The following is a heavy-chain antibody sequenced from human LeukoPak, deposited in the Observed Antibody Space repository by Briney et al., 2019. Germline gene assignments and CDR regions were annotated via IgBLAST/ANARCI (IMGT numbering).Heavy chain of an antibody. J-gene: IGHJ3*02. CDR1: GGSISSYY. Sequence: PSETLSLTCAVSGGSISSYYWSWIRQPPGKGLEWIGYIYYSGSTNYNPSLKSRVTISVDTSKNQFSLKLSSVTAADTAVYYCVREGWDYDSSGYSAFDIWGQGTMVTVSS. CDR2: IYYSGST. V-gene: IGHV4-59*01. D-gene: IGHD3-22*01. CDR3: VREGWDYDSSGYSAFDI.